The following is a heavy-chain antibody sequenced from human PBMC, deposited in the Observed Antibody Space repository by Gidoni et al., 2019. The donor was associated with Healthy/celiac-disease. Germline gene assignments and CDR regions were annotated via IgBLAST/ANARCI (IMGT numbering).Heavy chain of an antibody. Sequence: EVQLLESGGGLVQPGGSLRLSCAASGFTFSSYAMSWVRQAPGKGLGWVSAISGSGGSTYYADSVKGRFTTSRDNSKNTLYLQMNSLRAEDTAVYYCAKDVRGYDFWSGYYKDYYYGMDVWGQGTTVTVSS. CDR2: ISGSGGST. CDR3: AKDVRGYDFWSGYYKDYYYGMDV. J-gene: IGHJ6*02. D-gene: IGHD3-3*01. CDR1: GFTFSSYA. V-gene: IGHV3-23*01.